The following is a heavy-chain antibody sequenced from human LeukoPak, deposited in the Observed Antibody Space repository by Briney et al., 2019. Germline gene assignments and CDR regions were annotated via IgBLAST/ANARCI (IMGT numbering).Heavy chain of an antibody. CDR3: ARLERHWFDP. D-gene: IGHD5-24*01. CDR1: GGSISSYY. CDR2: IYYSGST. J-gene: IGHJ5*02. Sequence: SETLSFTRTVSGGSISSYYWSWIRQPPGKGLEWIGYIYYSGSTNYNPSLKSRVTISVDTSKNQFSLKLSSVTAADTAVYYCARLERHWFDPWGQGTLVTVSS. V-gene: IGHV4-59*08.